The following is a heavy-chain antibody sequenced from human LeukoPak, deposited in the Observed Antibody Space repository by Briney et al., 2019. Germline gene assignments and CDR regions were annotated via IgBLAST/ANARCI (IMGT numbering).Heavy chain of an antibody. CDR3: SRESVYYGSGSYRGGFDY. Sequence: SETLSLTCTVSGGSISSSSYYWGWIRQPPGKGLEWIGSIYYSGSTYYNPSLKSRVTISVDTSKNQFSLKLSSVTAADTAVYYCSRESVYYGSGSYRGGFDYWGQGTLVTVSS. J-gene: IGHJ4*02. V-gene: IGHV4-39*01. CDR1: GGSISSSSYY. CDR2: IYYSGST. D-gene: IGHD3-10*01.